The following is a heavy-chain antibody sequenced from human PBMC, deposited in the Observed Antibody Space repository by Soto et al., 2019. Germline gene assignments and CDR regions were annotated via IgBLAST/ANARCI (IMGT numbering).Heavy chain of an antibody. CDR3: ARYAGYDILTGYLWGFDP. Sequence: QVQLQESGPGLVKPSQTLSLTCTVSGGSISSGGYYWSWIRQHPGKGLEWIGYIYYSGSTYYNPSLKSRVTISVDTSKTQFSLKLSSVTAADTAVYYCARYAGYDILTGYLWGFDPWGQGTLVTVSS. CDR2: IYYSGST. J-gene: IGHJ5*02. D-gene: IGHD3-9*01. V-gene: IGHV4-31*03. CDR1: GGSISSGGYY.